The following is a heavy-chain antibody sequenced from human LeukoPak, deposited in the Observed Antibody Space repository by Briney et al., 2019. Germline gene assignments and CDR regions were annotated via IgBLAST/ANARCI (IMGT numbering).Heavy chain of an antibody. CDR2: ISGSGGST. Sequence: GGSLRLSCAASGFTFSSYAMSWVRQAPGKGLEWVSAISGSGGSTYYADSVKGRFTISRDNSKNTLYLQMNSLRAEDTAVYYYAKDPTWELDAFDIWGQGTMVTVSS. V-gene: IGHV3-23*01. D-gene: IGHD1-26*01. CDR1: GFTFSSYA. CDR3: AKDPTWELDAFDI. J-gene: IGHJ3*02.